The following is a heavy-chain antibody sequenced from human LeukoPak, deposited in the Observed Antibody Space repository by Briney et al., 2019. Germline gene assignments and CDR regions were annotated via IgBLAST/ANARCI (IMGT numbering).Heavy chain of an antibody. CDR3: ARATGGSYYYYYYMDV. Sequence: GGSLRLSCAASGFTFSDYYMSWIRQAPGKGLEWVSSISSSGSTIYYADSVKGRFTISRDNAKNSLYLQMNSLRAEDTAVYYCARATGGSYYYYYYMDVWGKGTTVTVSS. CDR2: ISSSGSTI. CDR1: GFTFSDYY. J-gene: IGHJ6*03. V-gene: IGHV3-11*04. D-gene: IGHD1-26*01.